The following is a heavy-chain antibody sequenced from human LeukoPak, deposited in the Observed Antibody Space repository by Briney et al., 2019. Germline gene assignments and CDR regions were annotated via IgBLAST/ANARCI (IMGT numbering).Heavy chain of an antibody. V-gene: IGHV1-2*02. CDR1: GYTSTGYY. Sequence: VASVKVSCKASGYTSTGYYMHWVRQAPGQGLEWMGWINPDSGGTNFAQKFQGRVTMTRDTSISTAYMELSRLRSDDTAVYYCGRDFRDSLDYWGQGTLVTVSS. CDR2: INPDSGGT. CDR3: GRDFRDSLDY. J-gene: IGHJ4*02.